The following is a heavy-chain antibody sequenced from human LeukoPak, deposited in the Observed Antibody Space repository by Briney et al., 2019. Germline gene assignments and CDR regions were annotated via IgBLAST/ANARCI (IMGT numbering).Heavy chain of an antibody. Sequence: PGGSLRLSCAASGFTLRSHDMSWVPQAPGKGLEWVSGISGSGGRTFYADSVKGRFPISRDNSKNTLLLQMNGLRVEDMATYYCVREGVRGLAFDVWGQGTMVTVSS. CDR3: VREGVRGLAFDV. CDR2: ISGSGGRT. J-gene: IGHJ3*01. V-gene: IGHV3-23*01. CDR1: GFTLRSHD. D-gene: IGHD3-10*01.